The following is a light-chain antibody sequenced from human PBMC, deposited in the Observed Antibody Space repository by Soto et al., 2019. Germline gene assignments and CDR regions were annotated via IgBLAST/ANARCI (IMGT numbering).Light chain of an antibody. CDR2: WAS. J-gene: IGKJ1*01. Sequence: DIVMTQSPDSLAVSLGERATINCKYSQSVLYSSNNKNYLAWYQQKPGQPPKLLIYWASTRESGVPDRFSGSGSGTEFTLTISSLQAEYVAVYYCQQYFRPWTFGQGTKVEIK. CDR3: QQYFRPWT. V-gene: IGKV4-1*01. CDR1: QSVLYSSNNKNY.